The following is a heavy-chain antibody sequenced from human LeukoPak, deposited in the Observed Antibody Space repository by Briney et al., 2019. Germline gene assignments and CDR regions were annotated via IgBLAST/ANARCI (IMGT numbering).Heavy chain of an antibody. CDR1: GFTFSSYG. CDR3: AKDGGGDFDWYFDL. V-gene: IGHV3-30*02. J-gene: IGHJ2*01. CDR2: TWFDGSKE. Sequence: GGSLRLSCEASGFTFSSYGMHWVRQAPGKGLDWVATTWFDGSKEYYADSVKGRFTISRDNSKNTLYLQMNSLRAEDTAVYYCAKDGGGDFDWYFDLWGRGTLVTVSS. D-gene: IGHD4-17*01.